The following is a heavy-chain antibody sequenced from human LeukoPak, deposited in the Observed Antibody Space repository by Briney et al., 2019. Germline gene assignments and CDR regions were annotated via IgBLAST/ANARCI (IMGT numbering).Heavy chain of an antibody. D-gene: IGHD5-12*01. V-gene: IGHV3-53*01. CDR1: EFTVSSNY. Sequence: PGGSLRLSCAASEFTVSSNYMTWVRQAPGKGLEWVSVLYSGGSTYYADSVKGRFTISRDNAKNSLYLQMNSLRDEDTAVYYCARERRGYFDYWGQGTLVTVSS. CDR3: ARERRGYFDY. J-gene: IGHJ4*02. CDR2: LYSGGST.